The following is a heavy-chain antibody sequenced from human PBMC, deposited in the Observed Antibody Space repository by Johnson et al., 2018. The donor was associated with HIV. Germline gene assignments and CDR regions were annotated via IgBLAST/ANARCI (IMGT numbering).Heavy chain of an antibody. CDR1: GFTFSSYA. Sequence: QVQLVESGGGVVQPGRSLRLSCAASGFTFSSYAMHWVRQAPGKGLEWVAVISYDGSNKYYADSVKGRFTISRDNSKNTLYLQMNSLRVEDTALYFCARGRGGDPIAFDIWGQGTMVTVSS. V-gene: IGHV3-30-3*01. CDR3: ARGRGGDPIAFDI. J-gene: IGHJ3*02. D-gene: IGHD3-16*01. CDR2: ISYDGSNK.